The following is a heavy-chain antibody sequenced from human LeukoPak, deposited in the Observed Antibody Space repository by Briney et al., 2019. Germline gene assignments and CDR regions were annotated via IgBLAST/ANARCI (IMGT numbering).Heavy chain of an antibody. CDR1: GSTFSSYS. Sequence: GGSLRLSCAASGSTFSSYSMNWVRQAPGKGLEWVSSISSSSSYIYYADSVKGRFTISRDNAKNSLYLQMNSLRAEDTAVYYCARYSSGVTGEDYFDYWGQGTLVTVSS. CDR2: ISSSSSYI. D-gene: IGHD4-23*01. J-gene: IGHJ4*02. CDR3: ARYSSGVTGEDYFDY. V-gene: IGHV3-21*01.